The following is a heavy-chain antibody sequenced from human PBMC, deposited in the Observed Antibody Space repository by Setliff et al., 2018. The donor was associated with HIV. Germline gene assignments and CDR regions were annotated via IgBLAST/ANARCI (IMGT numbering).Heavy chain of an antibody. CDR3: ARILVAAAGTGFDP. Sequence: SETLSLTCTVSGVSISNYYWSWIRQPPGKGLEWIAYFMYTDIHYVNYLNYRNPSLASRLSISVDKSKNKFSLKVSSVTAADTAVYYCARILVAAAGTGFDPWGQGTLVTV. J-gene: IGHJ5*02. V-gene: IGHV4-59*12. CDR1: GVSISNYY. D-gene: IGHD6-13*01. CDR2: FMYTDIHYVNYLN.